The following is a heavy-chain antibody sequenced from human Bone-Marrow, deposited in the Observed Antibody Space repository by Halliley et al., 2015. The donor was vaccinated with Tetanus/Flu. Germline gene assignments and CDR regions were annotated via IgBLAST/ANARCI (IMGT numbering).Heavy chain of an antibody. J-gene: IGHJ4*02. CDR3: AKDLWDWGSDY. Sequence: SLRLSCVASGFSFSSNAMSWVRQAPGKGLEWVAGIGSDEKTHYGDSVRGRFTISKDTSTNTLYLRMNSLRADDTAIYYCAKDLWDWGSDYWGQGTLVTVSS. D-gene: IGHD7-27*01. CDR1: GFSFSSNA. V-gene: IGHV3-23*01. CDR2: IGSDEKT.